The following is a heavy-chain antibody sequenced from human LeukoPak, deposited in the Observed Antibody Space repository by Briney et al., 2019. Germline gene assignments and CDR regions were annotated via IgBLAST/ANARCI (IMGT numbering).Heavy chain of an antibody. CDR2: ISDNGGMT. CDR3: YVSGWTEDIDN. J-gene: IGHJ4*02. CDR1: GFTLSSYW. V-gene: IGHV3-64D*06. Sequence: GGSLRLSCAASGFTLSSYWMHWVRQAPGKGLEYVSAISDNGGMTFYADSVKGRFTISRDNSKNTLYLQMSSLRGEDTAVYYCYVSGWTEDIDNWGQGTLVTVSS. D-gene: IGHD6-19*01.